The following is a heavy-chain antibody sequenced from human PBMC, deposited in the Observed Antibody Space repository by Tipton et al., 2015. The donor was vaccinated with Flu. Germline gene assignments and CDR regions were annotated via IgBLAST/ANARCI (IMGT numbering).Heavy chain of an antibody. V-gene: IGHV4-38-2*01. CDR2: IHTSAGT. J-gene: IGHJ4*02. CDR3: VRHETYNVILTGPFDS. D-gene: IGHD3-9*01. CDR1: GEALGSSYY. Sequence: GEALGSSYYWAWFRQPPGRGLEWIGNIHTSAGTYYNLSLKSRVTISVDRSKNQFSLRLPSVTAADTAVYFCVRHETYNVILTGPFDSWGQGTLVTVSS.